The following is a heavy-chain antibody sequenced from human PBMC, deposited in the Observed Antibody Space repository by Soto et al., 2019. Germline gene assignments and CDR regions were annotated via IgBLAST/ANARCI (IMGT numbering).Heavy chain of an antibody. CDR2: ISGDAGST. CDR3: AKDPGHCPSTSCYDLY. Sequence: GSLRLSCAASGFTFSGYAMSWIRQAPGKGLEWVSLISGDAGSTHYADSVKGRFTISRDNSINTLYLQMNSLRAEDTAVYYCAKDPGHCPSTSCYDLYWGQGTLVTVSS. CDR1: GFTFSGYA. J-gene: IGHJ4*02. V-gene: IGHV3-23*01. D-gene: IGHD2-2*01.